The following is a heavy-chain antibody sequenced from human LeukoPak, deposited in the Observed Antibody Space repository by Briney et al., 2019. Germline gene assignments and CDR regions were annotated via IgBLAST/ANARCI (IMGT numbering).Heavy chain of an antibody. CDR1: GFTFSSYA. Sequence: GGSLRLSCAASGFTFSSYAMSWVRQAPGKGLEWVSAISGSGGSTYYADSVKGRFTISRDNSKNTLYLQMNSLRAEDTAVYYCAKARRYSGTPAPFGYWGQGTLVTVSS. V-gene: IGHV3-23*01. J-gene: IGHJ4*02. D-gene: IGHD1-26*01. CDR2: ISGSGGST. CDR3: AKARRYSGTPAPFGY.